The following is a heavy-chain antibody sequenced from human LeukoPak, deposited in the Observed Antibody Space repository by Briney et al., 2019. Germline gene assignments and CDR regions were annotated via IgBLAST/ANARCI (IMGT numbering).Heavy chain of an antibody. J-gene: IGHJ4*02. CDR1: GFTFSSYA. D-gene: IGHD3-22*01. V-gene: IGHV3-30*04. CDR2: ISYEGSNK. CDR3: ATFDSAGYLDY. Sequence: GGSLRLSCAASGFTFSSYAMHWVRQAPGKGLEWVAVISYEGSNKYYADSVKGRFTISRDNSKNTLYLQMNSLRAEDTALYYCATFDSAGYLDYWGQGTLVTVSS.